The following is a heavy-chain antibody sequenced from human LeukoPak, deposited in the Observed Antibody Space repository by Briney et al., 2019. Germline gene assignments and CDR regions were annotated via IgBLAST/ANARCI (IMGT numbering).Heavy chain of an antibody. CDR2: IWYDKSNK. CDR3: ARDPPSGYDSPGD. CDR1: GFTFSSYG. J-gene: IGHJ4*02. D-gene: IGHD3-22*01. Sequence: GGSLRLSCAASGFTFSSYGMNWVRQAPGKGLEWVAVIWYDKSNKYYADSVKGRFTISRDNANNSLYLHMNSLRAEDTAVYYCARDPPSGYDSPGDWGQGTLVTVSS. V-gene: IGHV3-33*01.